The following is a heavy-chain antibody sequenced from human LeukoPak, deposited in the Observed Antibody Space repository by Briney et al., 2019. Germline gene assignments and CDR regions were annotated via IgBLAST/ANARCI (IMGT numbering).Heavy chain of an antibody. CDR1: GFTFSDYY. V-gene: IGHV3-11*01. D-gene: IGHD1-26*01. CDR2: ISSSGSTI. J-gene: IGHJ4*02. Sequence: GGSLRLSCAASGFTFSDYYMSWIRQAPGKGLEWVSYISSSGSTIYYADSVKGRFTISRDNAKNSLYLQMNSLRAEDTAVYYCAGAGSYFATPDEHPYWGQGTLVTVSS. CDR3: AGAGSYFATPDEHPY.